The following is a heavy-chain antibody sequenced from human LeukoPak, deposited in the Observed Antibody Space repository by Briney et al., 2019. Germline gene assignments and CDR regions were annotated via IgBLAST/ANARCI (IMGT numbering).Heavy chain of an antibody. Sequence: GGSLRLSCAASGFTFSSYAMSWVRQAPGKGLEWVSAISGSGGSTYYADSVKGRFTISRDNSKNTLYLQMNSLRAEDTAVYYCAKDQDWNYGGDVGDWGQGTLVTVSS. CDR2: ISGSGGST. CDR3: AKDQDWNYGGDVGD. CDR1: GFTFSSYA. J-gene: IGHJ4*02. D-gene: IGHD1-7*01. V-gene: IGHV3-23*01.